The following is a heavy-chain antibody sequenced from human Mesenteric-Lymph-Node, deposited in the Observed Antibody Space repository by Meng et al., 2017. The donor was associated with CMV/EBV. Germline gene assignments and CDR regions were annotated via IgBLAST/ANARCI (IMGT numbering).Heavy chain of an antibody. CDR3: ARDDAINCSSTSCFFYYYPMDV. V-gene: IGHV3-48*03. D-gene: IGHD2-2*01. Sequence: GESLKISCAGSGFTFNSFEMNWVRQVPGEGLEWVSYISSSGGDRRYADSVKGRFTISRDNAKNSLYLQMNSLRAEDTAVYYCARDDAINCSSTSCFFYYYPMDVWGQGTTVTVSS. CDR1: GFTFNSFE. CDR2: ISSSGGDR. J-gene: IGHJ6*02.